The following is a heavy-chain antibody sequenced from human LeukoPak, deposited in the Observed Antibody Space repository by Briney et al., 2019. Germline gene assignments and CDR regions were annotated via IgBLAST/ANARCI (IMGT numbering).Heavy chain of an antibody. CDR3: AKDPTYYYDSSGYPGTPLPDY. CDR1: GFTFSSYA. V-gene: IGHV3-23*01. J-gene: IGHJ4*02. Sequence: GGSLRLSCAACGFTFSSYAMSWVRQAPGKGLEWVSAISGSGGSTYYADSVKGRFTISRDNSKNTLYLQMNSLRAEDTAVYYCAKDPTYYYDSSGYPGTPLPDYWGQGTLVTVSS. CDR2: ISGSGGST. D-gene: IGHD3-22*01.